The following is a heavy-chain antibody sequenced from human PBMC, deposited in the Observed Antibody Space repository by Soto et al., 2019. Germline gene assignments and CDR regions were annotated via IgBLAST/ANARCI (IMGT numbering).Heavy chain of an antibody. J-gene: IGHJ6*02. CDR2: IDWDDDK. Sequence: SGPTLVNPTQTLTLTCTFSGFSLSTSGMCVGWIRQPPGKALEWLALIDWDDDKYYSTSLKTRLTISKDTSKNQVVLTMTNMDPVDTATYYCARTRTGTMGIYYYYGMDVWGQGTTVTVSS. D-gene: IGHD1-1*01. CDR1: GFSLSTSGMC. CDR3: ARTRTGTMGIYYYYGMDV. V-gene: IGHV2-70*01.